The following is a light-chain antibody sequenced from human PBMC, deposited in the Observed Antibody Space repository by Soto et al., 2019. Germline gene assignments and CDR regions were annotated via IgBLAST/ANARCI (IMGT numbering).Light chain of an antibody. CDR1: QSLSSW. CDR2: DAS. V-gene: IGKV1-5*01. CDR3: QQYNTYSRGT. Sequence: DIQMTQSPSTLSASVGDRVTITCRASQSLSSWLAWYQQKPGKAPKLLIYDASSLESGVPSRFSGSGSGTEFTLTISSLQPGDFATYYCQQYNTYSRGTFGQGTKVDIK. J-gene: IGKJ1*01.